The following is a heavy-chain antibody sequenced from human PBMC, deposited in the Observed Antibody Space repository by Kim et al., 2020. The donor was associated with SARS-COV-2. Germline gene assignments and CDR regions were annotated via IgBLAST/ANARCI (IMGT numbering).Heavy chain of an antibody. V-gene: IGHV3-23*01. Sequence: GGSLRLSCAASGFTFSSFAMNWVRLAPGKGLEWVSTITGSGGVTYYADSVKGRFTISRDNSKNTLDLHMNSLGADDTAIYYCAKDQDSYYYYALDVWGQG. CDR2: ITGSGGVT. CDR3: AKDQDSYYYYALDV. CDR1: GFTFSSFA. J-gene: IGHJ6*02.